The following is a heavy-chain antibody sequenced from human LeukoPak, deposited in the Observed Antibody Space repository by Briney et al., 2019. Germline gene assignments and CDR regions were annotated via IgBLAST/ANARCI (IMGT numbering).Heavy chain of an antibody. J-gene: IGHJ4*02. D-gene: IGHD3-16*01. CDR3: AKDPRGEWGFDY. CDR2: IRYDGSNK. V-gene: IGHV3-30*02. Sequence: PGGSLRLSCAASGFTFSSYGMHWVRQAPGKGLEWVAFIRYDGSNKYYADSVKGRFTISRENYKNTLYLQMNSLRAEDTAVYYCAKDPRGEWGFDYWGQGTLVTVSS. CDR1: GFTFSSYG.